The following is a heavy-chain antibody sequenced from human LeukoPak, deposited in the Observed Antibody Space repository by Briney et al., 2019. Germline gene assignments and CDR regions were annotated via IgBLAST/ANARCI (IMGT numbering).Heavy chain of an antibody. CDR3: ARGSAWYFPCDF. CDR2: ISAYNGNT. Sequence: VASVKVSCKASGGTFSSYAISWVRQAPGQGLEWMGWISAYNGNTNYGQKFQGRVTMSTDSSTNTAYMELRGLRSDDTAVYYCARGSAWYFPCDFWGQGTLVTVSS. J-gene: IGHJ4*02. D-gene: IGHD6-19*01. CDR1: GGTFSSYA. V-gene: IGHV1-18*01.